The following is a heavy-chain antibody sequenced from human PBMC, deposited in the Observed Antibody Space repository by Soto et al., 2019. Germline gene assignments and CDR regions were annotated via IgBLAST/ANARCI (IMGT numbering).Heavy chain of an antibody. CDR2: ISYDGSNK. CDR3: ARGDIVVVTAIGFDY. J-gene: IGHJ4*02. CDR1: GFTFSSYA. Sequence: QVQLVESGGGVVQPGRSLRLSCAASGFTFSSYAMHWVRQAPGKGLEWVAVISYDGSNKYYADSVKGRFTISRDNSKNTLYLQMNSLRAEDTAVYYCARGDIVVVTAIGFDYWGQGTLVTVSS. V-gene: IGHV3-30-3*01. D-gene: IGHD2-21*02.